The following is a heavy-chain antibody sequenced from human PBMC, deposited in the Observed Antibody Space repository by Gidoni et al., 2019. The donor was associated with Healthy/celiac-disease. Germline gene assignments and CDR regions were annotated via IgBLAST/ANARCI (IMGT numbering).Heavy chain of an antibody. J-gene: IGHJ4*02. V-gene: IGHV3-9*01. CDR2: ISWNSGSI. CDR3: AKSRPWGAVAPGGWFDY. CDR1: GFTFDDYA. Sequence: EVQLVESGGGLVQPGRSLRLSCAASGFTFDDYAMHWVRQAPGKGLEWVSGISWNSGSIGYADSVKGRFTISRDNAKNSLYLQMNSLRAEDTALYYCAKSRPWGAVAPGGWFDYWGQGTLVTVSS. D-gene: IGHD6-19*01.